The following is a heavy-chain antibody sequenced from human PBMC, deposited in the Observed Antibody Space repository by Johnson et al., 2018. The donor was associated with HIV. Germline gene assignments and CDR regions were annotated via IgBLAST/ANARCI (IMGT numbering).Heavy chain of an antibody. V-gene: IGHV3-20*04. J-gene: IGHJ3*02. CDR1: GFTFDDYG. CDR3: ARSYSRWDDVFDI. Sequence: VQLVESGGGLVQPGGSLRLSCAASGFTFDDYGMSWVRQAPGKGLEWVSGIYSGGSIYYTDSVKGRFTISRDNAKNSLYRKVHSLRAEDTAVYYCARSYSRWDDVFDIWGQGTMVTVSS. D-gene: IGHD1-26*01. CDR2: IYSGGSI.